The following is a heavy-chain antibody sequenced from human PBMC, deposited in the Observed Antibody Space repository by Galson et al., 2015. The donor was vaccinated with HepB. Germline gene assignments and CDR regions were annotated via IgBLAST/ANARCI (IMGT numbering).Heavy chain of an antibody. V-gene: IGHV1-2*02. J-gene: IGHJ4*02. CDR3: ARGHYHGSVKYHNPSGAVDF. CDR2: MDPNTRGK. Sequence: SVKVSCKIFGDRFSDYSIHWVRQAPGQGLEWMGWMDPNTRGKFYAQKFQGRATMTRESSVTTAFLELTGLMSDDTAVYYCARGHYHGSVKYHNPSGAVDFWGQGTLVVVSS. CDR1: GDRFSDYS. D-gene: IGHD4-17*01.